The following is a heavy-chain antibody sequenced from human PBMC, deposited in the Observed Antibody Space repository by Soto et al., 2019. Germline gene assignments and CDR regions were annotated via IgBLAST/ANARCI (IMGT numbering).Heavy chain of an antibody. V-gene: IGHV3-23*01. CDR3: AREGDRYGTVCFDS. CDR1: GFTFSSYG. Sequence: EVQLLDSGGGLVQPGGSLRLSCAASGFTFSSYGMSWVRQAPGKGLEWVAGIPVIGERRYYADSVKGRSTISRDNAKNTLYLQMNSLRVEDAAVYFCAREGDRYGTVCFDSWGQGTLVTVSS. CDR2: IPVIGERR. J-gene: IGHJ4*02. D-gene: IGHD1-1*01.